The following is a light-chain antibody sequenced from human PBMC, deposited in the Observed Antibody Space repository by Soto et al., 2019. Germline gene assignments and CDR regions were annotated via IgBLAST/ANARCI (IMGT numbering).Light chain of an antibody. CDR3: CSYAPSRSLL. CDR1: SSDVGTYNL. J-gene: IGLJ2*01. Sequence: QSALTQPASVSGSPGQSITISCTGTSSDVGTYNLVTWYQQHPGKAPKLIIYEGNKRPSGVSNRFSASKSGNTASLTISGLQDDDEADYYCCSYAPSRSLLFGGWTKLTVL. V-gene: IGLV2-23*01. CDR2: EGN.